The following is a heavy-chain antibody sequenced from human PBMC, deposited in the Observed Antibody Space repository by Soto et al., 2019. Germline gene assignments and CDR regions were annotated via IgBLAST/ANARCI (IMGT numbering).Heavy chain of an antibody. CDR3: AQIRSVDYYYYQMDD. CDR2: IFSNDEK. J-gene: IGHJ6*02. V-gene: IGHV2-26*01. CDR1: GFSLSNARMG. D-gene: IGHD3-3*01. Sequence: QVTLKESGPVLVKPTETLTLTCTVSGFSLSNARMGVSWIRQPPGKALEWLAHIFSNDEKSYSTSLKSRLTTSKDTSKSQVRLTMPNADPVDTATYYCAQIRSVDYYYYQMDDCGQGTKVTFSS.